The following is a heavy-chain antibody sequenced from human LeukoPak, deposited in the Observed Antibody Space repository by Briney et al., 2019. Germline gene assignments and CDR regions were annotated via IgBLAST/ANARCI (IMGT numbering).Heavy chain of an antibody. CDR2: ICYNGST. V-gene: IGHV4-59*08. D-gene: IGHD2-15*01. Sequence: PSETLSLTCTVSGVSISSYSWSWIRQPPGKGLEWIGNICYNGSTNYDPSLKSRVTMSLDTSKNQFSLKLSSVTAADTAVYYCARRGGSTSLDYWGQGTLVTVSS. J-gene: IGHJ4*02. CDR1: GVSISSYS. CDR3: ARRGGSTSLDY.